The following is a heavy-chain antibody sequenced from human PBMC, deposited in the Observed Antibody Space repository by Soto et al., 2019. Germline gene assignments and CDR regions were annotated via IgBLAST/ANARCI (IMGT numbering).Heavy chain of an antibody. CDR3: ARDKITGLFDY. V-gene: IGHV4-34*01. D-gene: IGHD2-8*02. CDR2: INHSGST. CDR1: SGSFSGYD. Sequence: QGQLQQWGEGLLKPSETLSLTCAVYSGSFSGYDWTWIRQPPGTGLEWIGEINHSGSTNYNPSLKSRVTISVDTSKNQFSLKLTSVPAADTAVYYCARDKITGLFDYWAQGTLVTVSS. J-gene: IGHJ4*02.